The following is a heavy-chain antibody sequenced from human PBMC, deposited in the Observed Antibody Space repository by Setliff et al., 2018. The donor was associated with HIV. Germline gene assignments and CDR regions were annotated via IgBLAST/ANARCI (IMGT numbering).Heavy chain of an antibody. V-gene: IGHV4-39*01. CDR2: ILDGRVT. CDR1: GGSISSSRYY. Sequence: PSETLSLTCTVSGGSISSSRYYWGWIRQAPGKGLEWIGNILDGRVTFFNPSLRGRVTISVDASKNQVSLNLRSVTAADSAVYHCARPHSGRGGGAYFDPWGQGILVTVSS. J-gene: IGHJ5*02. D-gene: IGHD6-19*01. CDR3: ARPHSGRGGGAYFDP.